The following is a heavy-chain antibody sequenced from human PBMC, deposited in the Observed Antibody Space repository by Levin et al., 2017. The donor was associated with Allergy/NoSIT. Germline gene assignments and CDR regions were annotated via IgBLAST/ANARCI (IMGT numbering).Heavy chain of an antibody. Sequence: GESLKISCAASGFTFSSYAMSWVRQAPGKGLEWVSAISGSGGSTYYADSVKGRFTISRDNSKNTLYLQMNSLRAEDTAVYYCAKDRTFGGVIVTSDYWGQGTLVTVSS. V-gene: IGHV3-23*01. CDR3: AKDRTFGGVIVTSDY. D-gene: IGHD3-16*02. J-gene: IGHJ4*02. CDR2: ISGSGGST. CDR1: GFTFSSYA.